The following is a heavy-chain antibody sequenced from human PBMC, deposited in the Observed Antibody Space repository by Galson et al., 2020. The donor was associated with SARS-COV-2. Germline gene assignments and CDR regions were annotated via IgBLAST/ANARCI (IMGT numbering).Heavy chain of an antibody. CDR1: GGSFSGYY. J-gene: IGHJ6*03. Sequence: SETLSLTCAVYGGSFSGYYWSWIRQPPGKGLEWIGEINSSGSTNYNPSLKSRVTISVDTSKNQFSLKLSSVTAADTAVYYCARGRYSSSWYDYYYYMDVWGKGTTVTISS. CDR2: INSSGST. V-gene: IGHV4-34*01. CDR3: ARGRYSSSWYDYYYYMDV. D-gene: IGHD6-13*01.